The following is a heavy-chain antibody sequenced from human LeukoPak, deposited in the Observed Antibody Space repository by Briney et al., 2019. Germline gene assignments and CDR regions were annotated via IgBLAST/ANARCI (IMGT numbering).Heavy chain of an antibody. J-gene: IGHJ4*02. D-gene: IGHD3-10*01. CDR1: GGSFSGYY. CDR2: INHSGST. V-gene: IGHV4-34*01. Sequence: PSETLSLTCAVYGGSFSGYYWSWIRQPPGKGLEWIGEINHSGSTNYNPSLKSRVTISVDTSKNRFSLKLSSVTAADTAVYYCARTYGSGSYYTRPLSGMDVWGQGTLVTVSS. CDR3: ARTYGSGSYYTRPLSGMDV.